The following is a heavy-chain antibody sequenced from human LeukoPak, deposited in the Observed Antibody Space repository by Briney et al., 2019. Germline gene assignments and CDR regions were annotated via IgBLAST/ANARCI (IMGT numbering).Heavy chain of an antibody. CDR1: GGSFSGYY. V-gene: IGHV4-34*01. Sequence: PSETLSLTCAVYGGSFSGYYWSWIRQPPGKGLEWIGEINHSGSTNYNPSLKSRVTISVDTSKNQFSLKLSSVTAADTAVYYCARLYTSDIKYDYWGRGTLVTVSS. D-gene: IGHD6-6*01. CDR2: INHSGST. J-gene: IGHJ4*02. CDR3: ARLYTSDIKYDY.